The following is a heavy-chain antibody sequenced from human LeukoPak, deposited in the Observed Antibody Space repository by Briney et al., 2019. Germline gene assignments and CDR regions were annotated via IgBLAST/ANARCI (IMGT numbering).Heavy chain of an antibody. CDR1: GFTVSSNY. Sequence: GSLRLSCAASGFTVSSNYMSWDRQAPGKGLEWVSVIYSGGSTYYADSVKGRFTISRDNSKNTLYLQMNSLRAEDTAVYYCARDRQMGGFDYWGQGTLVTVSS. CDR2: IYSGGST. CDR3: ARDRQMGGFDY. J-gene: IGHJ4*02. V-gene: IGHV3-53*01. D-gene: IGHD5-24*01.